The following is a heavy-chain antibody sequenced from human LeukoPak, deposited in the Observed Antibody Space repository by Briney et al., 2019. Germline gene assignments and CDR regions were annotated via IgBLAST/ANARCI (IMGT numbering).Heavy chain of an antibody. CDR3: ARLPLTARRHFDY. CDR2: IKGDGSQK. Sequence: GGSLRLSCAASGFTFSTYWMSRVRQAPGKGLEWVANIKGDGSQKYYVDSVKGRFTISRDNAKNSQYLQMNSLRAEDTAVYYCARLPLTARRHFDYWGQGTLVTVSS. D-gene: IGHD5-18*01. J-gene: IGHJ4*02. V-gene: IGHV3-7*05. CDR1: GFTFSTYW.